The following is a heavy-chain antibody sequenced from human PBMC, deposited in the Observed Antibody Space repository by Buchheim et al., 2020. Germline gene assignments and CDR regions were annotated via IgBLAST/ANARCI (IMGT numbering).Heavy chain of an antibody. CDR3: ARERTRDGYRYYFDY. D-gene: IGHD5-24*01. V-gene: IGHV3-72*01. CDR2: TRNKANSYTT. CDR1: GFTFSDHY. Sequence: EVQLVESGGGLVQPGGSLRLSCAASGFTFSDHYMDWVRQAPGKGLEWVGRTRNKANSYTTAYAASVKGRFTISRDDSKNSLYLQMNSLKTEDTAVYYCARERTRDGYRYYFDYWGQGTL. J-gene: IGHJ4*02.